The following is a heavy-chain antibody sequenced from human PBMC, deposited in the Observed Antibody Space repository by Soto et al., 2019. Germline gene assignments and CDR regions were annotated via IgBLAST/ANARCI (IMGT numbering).Heavy chain of an antibody. CDR1: GFTFGSYA. Sequence: GGSLRLSCAASGFTFGSYAMHWVRQAPGKRLEWVAVISYDGSNKYYADSVKGRLTISRDNSKNTLYLQMNSLRAEDTAVYYCARSIAARCMDVWGQGTTVTVSS. V-gene: IGHV3-30-3*01. D-gene: IGHD6-6*01. CDR2: ISYDGSNK. CDR3: ARSIAARCMDV. J-gene: IGHJ6*02.